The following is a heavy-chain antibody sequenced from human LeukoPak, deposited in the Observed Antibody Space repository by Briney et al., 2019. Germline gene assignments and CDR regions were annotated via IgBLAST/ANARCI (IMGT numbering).Heavy chain of an antibody. Sequence: GGSLRPSCAASGFSFSDYYMSWIRQAPGRGLEWVSYVSSSGTRIYYADSVKGRFTISRDNAKNSLYLQMNSLRAEDTAVYYCARDPEYYYDSSGQTGGSWGQGTLVTVSS. CDR2: VSSSGTRI. J-gene: IGHJ5*02. CDR3: ARDPEYYYDSSGQTGGS. V-gene: IGHV3-11*04. CDR1: GFSFSDYY. D-gene: IGHD3-22*01.